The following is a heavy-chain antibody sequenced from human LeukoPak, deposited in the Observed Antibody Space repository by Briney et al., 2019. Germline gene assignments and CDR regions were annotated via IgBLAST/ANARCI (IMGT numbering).Heavy chain of an antibody. CDR1: GFTFSVYR. V-gene: IGHV3-48*01. Sequence: GGSLRLSCAASGFTFSVYRMNWVRQAPGKGLEWISYITGSTTTIYYADSVRGRFTISRDNAKNSLYLQLNNLRPDDTAVYYCARSTDWYADYWGRGTLVTVSS. CDR2: ITGSTTTI. J-gene: IGHJ4*02. CDR3: ARSTDWYADY. D-gene: IGHD3-9*01.